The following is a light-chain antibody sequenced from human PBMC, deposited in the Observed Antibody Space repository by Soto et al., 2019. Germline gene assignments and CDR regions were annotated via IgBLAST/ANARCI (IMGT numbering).Light chain of an antibody. Sequence: DMEMTQSPSSLSASVGVRVTITCRASQSISNYLNWYQHKPGKVPKLLIYAASSLQSGVPTRFSGSGSGTDFTLTINSLQPEAFATYYCQQSDGTPLTFGGGTKIEIK. CDR3: QQSDGTPLT. CDR1: QSISNY. V-gene: IGKV1-39*01. J-gene: IGKJ4*01. CDR2: AAS.